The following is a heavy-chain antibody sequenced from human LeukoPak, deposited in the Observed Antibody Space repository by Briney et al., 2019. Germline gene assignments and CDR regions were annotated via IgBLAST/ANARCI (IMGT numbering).Heavy chain of an antibody. CDR2: INSDGSSA. Sequence: GGSLRLSCAASGFTFSSYWMHWVRQAPGKGLVWVSRINSDGSSASYADSVKGRFTISRDNAKNTLYLQMNSLRAEDTAVYYCARERGYQFDPWAREPWSPSPQ. J-gene: IGHJ5*02. CDR3: ARERGYQFDP. V-gene: IGHV3-74*01. D-gene: IGHD5-18*01. CDR1: GFTFSSYW.